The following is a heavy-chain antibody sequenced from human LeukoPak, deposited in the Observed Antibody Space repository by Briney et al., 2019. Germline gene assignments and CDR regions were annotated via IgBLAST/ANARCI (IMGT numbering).Heavy chain of an antibody. Sequence: GSSVNVSCKASGGTFSSYAISWVRQAPGQGLEWMGGIIIPISGATNYAQKFQGRVTITADKSTSTAYMELSSLRSEDTAVYFCASGGDILTGYYNGPSYNWFDPWGQGTLVTVSS. J-gene: IGHJ5*02. CDR1: GGTFSSYA. V-gene: IGHV1-69*06. CDR2: IIIPISGAT. CDR3: ASGGDILTGYYNGPSYNWFDP. D-gene: IGHD3-9*01.